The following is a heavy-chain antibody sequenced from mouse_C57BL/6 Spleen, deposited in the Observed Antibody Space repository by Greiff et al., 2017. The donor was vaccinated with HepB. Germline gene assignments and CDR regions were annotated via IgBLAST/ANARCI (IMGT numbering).Heavy chain of an antibody. CDR2: IRNKANGYTT. V-gene: IGHV7-3*01. CDR1: GFTFTDYY. CDR3: ARYDYGSSYLDY. D-gene: IGHD1-1*01. Sequence: EVKLMESGGGLVQPGGSLSLSCAASGFTFTDYYMSWVRQPPGKALEWLGFIRNKANGYTTEYSASVKGRFTISRDNSQSILYLQMNALRAEDSATYYCARYDYGSSYLDYWGQGTTLTVSS. J-gene: IGHJ2*01.